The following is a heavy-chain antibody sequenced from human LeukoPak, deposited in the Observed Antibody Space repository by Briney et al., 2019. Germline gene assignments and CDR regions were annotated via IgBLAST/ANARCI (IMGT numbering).Heavy chain of an antibody. V-gene: IGHV4-34*01. D-gene: IGHD6-25*01. CDR3: AGSAGN. CDR2: INHSGST. CDR1: GGSFSGYY. Sequence: SETLSLTCAVHGGSFSGYYWSWIRQPPGKGLEWIGEINHSGSTNYNPSLKSRVTISVDTSKNQFSLKLSSVTAADTAVYYCAGSAGNWGQGTLVTVSS. J-gene: IGHJ4*02.